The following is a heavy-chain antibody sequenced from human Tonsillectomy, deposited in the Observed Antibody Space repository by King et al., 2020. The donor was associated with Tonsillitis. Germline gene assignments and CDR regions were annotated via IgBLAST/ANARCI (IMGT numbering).Heavy chain of an antibody. J-gene: IGHJ4*02. CDR3: ARGGGCTGGRCYFDY. CDR2: IYTSGST. V-gene: IGHV4-61*02. Sequence: QLQESGPGLVKPSQTLSLICSVSGGSISSGSYYWSWIRQLAGKGLEWIGRIYTSGSTNYNPSLKSRVTMSVDTSKNHFSLKVTPVTAADTAVYYCARGGGCTGGRCYFDYWGQGTLVTVSS. CDR1: GGSISSGSYY. D-gene: IGHD2-8*02.